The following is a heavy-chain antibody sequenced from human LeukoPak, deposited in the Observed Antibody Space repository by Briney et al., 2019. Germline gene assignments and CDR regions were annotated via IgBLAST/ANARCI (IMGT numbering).Heavy chain of an antibody. V-gene: IGHV1-8*01. D-gene: IGHD3-10*01. CDR1: GYTFTSYD. CDR2: MNPNSGNT. J-gene: IGHJ4*02. CDR3: ARGLGVRGVIDF. Sequence: ASVKVSCKASGYTFTSYDINWVRQATGQGLEWMGWMNPNSGNTGYAQKFQGRVTMTRDTSTSTVYMELSSLRSEDTAVYFCARGLGVRGVIDFWGQGTLVTVSS.